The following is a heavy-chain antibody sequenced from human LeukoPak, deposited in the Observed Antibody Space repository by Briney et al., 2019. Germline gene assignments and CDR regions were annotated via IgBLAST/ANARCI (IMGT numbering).Heavy chain of an antibody. D-gene: IGHD2-15*01. CDR2: INHSGST. Sequence: SETLSLTRAVYGGSFSGYYWSWIRQPPGKGLEWIGEINHSGSTNYNPSLKSRVTISVDTSKNQFSLKLSSVTAADTAVYYCARGARRADCSGGSCYSKDLNYYYYMDVWGKGTTVTVSS. V-gene: IGHV4-34*01. CDR3: ARGARRADCSGGSCYSKDLNYYYYMDV. J-gene: IGHJ6*03. CDR1: GGSFSGYY.